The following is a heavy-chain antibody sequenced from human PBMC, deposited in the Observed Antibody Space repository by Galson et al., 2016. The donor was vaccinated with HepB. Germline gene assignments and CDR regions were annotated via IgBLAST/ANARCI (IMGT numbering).Heavy chain of an antibody. CDR1: GGSISSSNW. D-gene: IGHD2/OR15-2a*01. CDR2: ISHSGST. J-gene: IGHJ4*02. V-gene: IGHV4-4*02. CDR3: ARAVLNLQAFDF. Sequence: TLSLTCAVSGGSISSSNWWSWVRQPPGKGLEWIGEISHSGSTNYNPSLKSRVTISVDKSKNQISLKLSSVTAADTAVFYCARAVLNLQAFDFWGQGTLVTASS.